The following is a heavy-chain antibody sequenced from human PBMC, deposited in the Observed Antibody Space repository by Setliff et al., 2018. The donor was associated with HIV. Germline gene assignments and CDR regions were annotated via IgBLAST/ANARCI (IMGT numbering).Heavy chain of an antibody. CDR2: IYYSGST. Sequence: SETLSLTCTVSGGSISSDYYFWGWIRQPPGKGLEWIGTIYYSGSTYFNPSLKSRLTISVDTSKNQFSLKLSSVTAADTAVYYCARTKDCSSSSCPGTHHYYYMGVWGKGTTVTVSS. CDR3: ARTKDCSSSSCPGTHHYYYMGV. V-gene: IGHV4-39*01. CDR1: GGSISSDYYF. J-gene: IGHJ6*03. D-gene: IGHD2-2*01.